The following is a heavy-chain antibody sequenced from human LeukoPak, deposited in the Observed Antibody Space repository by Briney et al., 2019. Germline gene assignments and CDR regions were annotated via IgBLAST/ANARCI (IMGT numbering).Heavy chain of an antibody. CDR3: ARDARDYDILTGYWMYGMDV. CDR1: GFTFSSYG. D-gene: IGHD3-9*01. CDR2: IWYDGSNK. J-gene: IGHJ6*02. V-gene: IGHV3-33*01. Sequence: PGRSLRLSCAASGFTFSSYGMHWVRQAPGKGLEWVAVIWYDGSNKYYADSVKGRFTISRDNSKNTLYLQMNSLRAEDTAVYYCARDARDYDILTGYWMYGMDVWGQGTTVTVSS.